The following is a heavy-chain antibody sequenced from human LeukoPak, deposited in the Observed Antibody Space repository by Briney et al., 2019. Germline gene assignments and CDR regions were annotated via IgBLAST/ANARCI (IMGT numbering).Heavy chain of an antibody. J-gene: IGHJ6*02. CDR3: ARDYVSYSSSSWFPYYYGMDV. V-gene: IGHV3-48*01. CDR1: GFTFSSYS. CDR2: ISSSSSTI. Sequence: GGSPRLSCAASGFTFSSYSMNWVRQAPGKGLEWVSYISSSSSTIYYADSVKGRFTISRDNAKNSLYLQMNSLRAEDTAVYYCARDYVSYSSSSWFPYYYGMDVWGQGTTVTVSS. D-gene: IGHD6-6*01.